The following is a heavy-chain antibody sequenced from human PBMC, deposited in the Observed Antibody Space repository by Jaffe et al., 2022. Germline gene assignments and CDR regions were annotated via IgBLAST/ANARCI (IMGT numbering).Heavy chain of an antibody. D-gene: IGHD5-18*01. V-gene: IGHV3-74*01. CDR1: GFTLSAYW. J-gene: IGHJ4*02. CDR3: ARLRSGGYRYFDY. Sequence: EVQLVESGGGLVQPGGSLRLSCAASGFTLSAYWMYWVRQAPGKGLVWVSRINDDGSSTVYADSVKGRFTISRDNAKDTLYLQMNSLRAEDTAVYYCARLRSGGYRYFDYWGQGTLVTVSS. CDR2: INDDGSST.